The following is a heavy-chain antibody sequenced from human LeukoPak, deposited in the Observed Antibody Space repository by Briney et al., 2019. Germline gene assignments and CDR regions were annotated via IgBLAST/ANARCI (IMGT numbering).Heavy chain of an antibody. CDR3: ARYRAFDI. CDR2: IYYSGST. J-gene: IGHJ3*02. V-gene: IGHV4-59*01. Sequence: SGTLSLTCAVSGGSISSYYWSWIRQPPGKGLEWIGYIYYSGSTNYNPSLKSRVTISVDTSKNQFSLKLSSVTAADTAVYYCARYRAFDIWGQGTMVTVSS. CDR1: GGSISSYY.